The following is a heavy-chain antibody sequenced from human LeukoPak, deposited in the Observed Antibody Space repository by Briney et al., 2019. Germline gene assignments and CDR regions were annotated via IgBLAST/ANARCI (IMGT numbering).Heavy chain of an antibody. D-gene: IGHD3-22*01. CDR3: IRAPNYYDSSGGFDP. Sequence: GGSLRLSCAASGLTFSGSAMHWVRQASGKGLGWVGRIRSKANSYATAYAASVKGRFTIPRDDSKNTAYLQMNSLKTEDTAVYFCIRAPNYYDSSGGFDPWGQGTLVTVSS. CDR2: IRSKANSYAT. J-gene: IGHJ5*02. CDR1: GLTFSGSA. V-gene: IGHV3-73*01.